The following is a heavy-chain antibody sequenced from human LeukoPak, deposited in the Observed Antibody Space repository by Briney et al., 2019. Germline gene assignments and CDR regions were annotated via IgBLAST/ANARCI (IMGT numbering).Heavy chain of an antibody. D-gene: IGHD3-22*01. CDR2: ISDRGSRT. J-gene: IGHJ4*02. CDR3: AKRGVVIRVILVGFHKEAYYFDS. CDR1: GITLSNYG. V-gene: IGHV3-23*01. Sequence: GGSLRLPCAVSGITLSNYGMSWVRQAPGKGLEWVAGISDRGSRTNYADSVKGRFTISTDHPKNTLYLQMNSLRAEDTAVYFCAKRGVVIRVILVGFHKEAYYFDSWGQGALVTVSS.